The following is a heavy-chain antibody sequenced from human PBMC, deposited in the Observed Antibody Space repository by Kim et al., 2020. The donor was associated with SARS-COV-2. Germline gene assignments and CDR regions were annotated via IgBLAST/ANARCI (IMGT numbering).Heavy chain of an antibody. J-gene: IGHJ6*02. V-gene: IGHV4-61*02. CDR1: GGSISSGSYY. Sequence: SETLSLTCTVSGGSISSGSYYWSWIRQPAGKGLEWIGRIYTSGSTNYNPSLKSRVTISVDTSKNQFSLKLSSVTAADTAVYYCARDSLVMGGWTHPPYYYYGMDVWGQGTTVTVSS. D-gene: IGHD6-19*01. CDR3: ARDSLVMGGWTHPPYYYYGMDV. CDR2: IYTSGST.